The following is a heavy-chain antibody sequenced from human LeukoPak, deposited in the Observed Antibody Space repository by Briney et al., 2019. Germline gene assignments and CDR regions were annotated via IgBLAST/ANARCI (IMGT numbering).Heavy chain of an antibody. CDR1: GYTFTSYA. D-gene: IGHD3-10*01. CDR2: VNPNSGNT. V-gene: IGHV1-8*02. Sequence: GASVKVSCKASGYTFTSYAMNWVRQAPGQGLEWMGWVNPNSGNTGYAQKFQGRVTMTRNTSISTAYMELSSLRSEDTAVYYCARRDQWFGDSHNWFDPWGQGTLVTVSS. CDR3: ARRDQWFGDSHNWFDP. J-gene: IGHJ5*02.